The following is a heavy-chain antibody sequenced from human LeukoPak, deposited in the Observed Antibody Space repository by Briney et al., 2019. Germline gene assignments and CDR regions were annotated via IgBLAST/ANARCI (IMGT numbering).Heavy chain of an antibody. CDR1: GFTFSSYS. D-gene: IGHD1-1*01. Sequence: GGSLRLSCAASGFTFSSYSMDWVRQAPGKGLEWGSYISSSSSTIYYADSVNGRFTISRDNAKNSLFLQMNSLRDEDTAVYYCARAGLTTYPPNFDYWGQGTLVTVSS. V-gene: IGHV3-48*02. CDR2: ISSSSSTI. CDR3: ARAGLTTYPPNFDY. J-gene: IGHJ4*02.